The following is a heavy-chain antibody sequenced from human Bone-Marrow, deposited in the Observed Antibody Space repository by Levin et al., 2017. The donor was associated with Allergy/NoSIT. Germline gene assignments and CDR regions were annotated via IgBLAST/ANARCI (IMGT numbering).Heavy chain of an antibody. CDR3: ARRDFYDSETDY. CDR2: INPNSAAT. Sequence: GESLKISCTASGYTFTGFYISWVRQAPGQGPEWMGWINPNSAATVNAQSFQGRVTLTSDTSISTAYMELSSLTSDDTAVFYCARRDFYDSETDYWGQGTLVTVSS. CDR1: GYTFTGFY. D-gene: IGHD3-22*01. J-gene: IGHJ4*02. V-gene: IGHV1-2*02.